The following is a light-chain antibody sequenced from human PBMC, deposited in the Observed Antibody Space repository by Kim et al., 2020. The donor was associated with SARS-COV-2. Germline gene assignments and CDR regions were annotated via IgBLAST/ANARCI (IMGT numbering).Light chain of an antibody. CDR3: QVWDSSSDHWV. V-gene: IGLV3-21*04. CDR1: NIGSKS. CDR2: YDS. Sequence: SYELTQPPSVSVAPGKTARITCGGNNIGSKSVHWYQQKPGQAPVLVIYYDSDRPSGIRERFSGSNSGNTATMTISRVEAGDEADYYCQVWDSSSDHWVFG. J-gene: IGLJ3*02.